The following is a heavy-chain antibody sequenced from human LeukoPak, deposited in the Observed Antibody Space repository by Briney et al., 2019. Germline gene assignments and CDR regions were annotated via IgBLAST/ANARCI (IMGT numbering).Heavy chain of an antibody. J-gene: IGHJ3*02. Sequence: ASVKVSCKASGYTFTSYGISWVRQAPGQGLEWMGWINPNSGGTNYAQKFQGRVTMTRDTSISTAYMELSRLRSDDTAVYYCASGSLLVGATTDNDAFDIWGQGTMVTVSS. D-gene: IGHD1-26*01. V-gene: IGHV1-2*02. CDR3: ASGSLLVGATTDNDAFDI. CDR2: INPNSGGT. CDR1: GYTFTSYG.